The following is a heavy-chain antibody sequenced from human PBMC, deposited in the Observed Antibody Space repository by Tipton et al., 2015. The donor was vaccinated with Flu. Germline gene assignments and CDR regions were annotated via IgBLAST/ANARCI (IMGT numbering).Heavy chain of an antibody. Sequence: QSGAEVKKPGASVQVSCKASGYTLTDYGISWVRQAPGQGLEWMGWLSTYSGNTKYSQKVQGRVSLTTDTSTSTAYMELRSLRSDDTAVYYCTRDSGGRFPFHFWGQGTLVTVSS. D-gene: IGHD2-21*01. CDR1: GYTLTDYG. CDR3: TRDSGGRFPFHF. J-gene: IGHJ4*02. V-gene: IGHV1-18*04. CDR2: LSTYSGNT.